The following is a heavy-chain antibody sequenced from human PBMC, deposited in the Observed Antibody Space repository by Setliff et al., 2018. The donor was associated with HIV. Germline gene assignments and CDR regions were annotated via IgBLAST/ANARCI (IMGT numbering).Heavy chain of an antibody. Sequence: LSLTCAVYGGSFSGYYWSWIRQPAGKGLEWIGYIYHSGSTYYNPSLKSRLTISLDTSKNQFSLKVSSVTAADTALYYCARAFVPYGYGLDYFDYWGQGTTVTVSS. CDR1: GGSFSGYY. V-gene: IGHV4-34*09. CDR3: ARAFVPYGYGLDYFDY. CDR2: IYHSGST. J-gene: IGHJ4*03. D-gene: IGHD5-18*01.